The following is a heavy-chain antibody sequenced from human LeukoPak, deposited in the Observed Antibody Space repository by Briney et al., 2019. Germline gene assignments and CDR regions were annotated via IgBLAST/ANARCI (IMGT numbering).Heavy chain of an antibody. CDR3: ARMFVVVPAAIPGWFDP. J-gene: IGHJ5*02. CDR2: INPNSGGT. V-gene: IGHV1-2*02. D-gene: IGHD2-2*01. CDR1: GYTFTGYY. Sequence: GASVKVSCKASGYTFTGYYMHWVRQAPGQGLEWMGWINPNSGGTNYAQKFQGRVTMTRDTSISTAYMELSRLRSDDTAVYYCARMFVVVPAAIPGWFDPWGQGTLVTVSS.